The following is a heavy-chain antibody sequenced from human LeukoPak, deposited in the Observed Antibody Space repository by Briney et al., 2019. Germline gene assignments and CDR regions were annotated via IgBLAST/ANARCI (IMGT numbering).Heavy chain of an antibody. CDR3: ARDRRPTIYGGLDS. V-gene: IGHV3-7*01. D-gene: IGHD4-17*01. CDR1: GFTFSDYY. J-gene: IGHJ4*02. Sequence: PGGSLRLSCAASGFTFSDYYMSWIRQAPGKGLEWVANIKHDGSDSFYVDSVKGRFTISRDNSENSLSLQMHSLRVEDTAMYFCARDRRPTIYGGLDSWGQGTVVTVSS. CDR2: IKHDGSDS.